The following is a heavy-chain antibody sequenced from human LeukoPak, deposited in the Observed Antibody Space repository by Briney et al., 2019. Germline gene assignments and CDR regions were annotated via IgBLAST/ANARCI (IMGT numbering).Heavy chain of an antibody. J-gene: IGHJ4*02. CDR2: IYSGGTT. D-gene: IGHD1-26*01. CDR1: GFTVSGNY. Sequence: GGSLRLSCAASGFTVSGNYMTWVRQPPGKGLEWVSIIYSGGTTYYADSVKGRFTISRDNSKNTVYLQVNSLRAEDTAVYYCAGGTYPLEDWGQGTLVTVSS. V-gene: IGHV3-53*03. CDR3: AGGTYPLED.